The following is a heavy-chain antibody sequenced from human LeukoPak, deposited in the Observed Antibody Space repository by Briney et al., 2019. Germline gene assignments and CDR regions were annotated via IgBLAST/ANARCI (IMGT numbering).Heavy chain of an antibody. J-gene: IGHJ4*02. CDR2: IKQDGREK. D-gene: IGHD7-27*01. CDR1: RFTLCIYC. Sequence: GRTLSPSCAASRFTLCIYCTSWVRQAPGKGLEWGANIKQDGREKLHADSVKGRFAISRDSDENSLYLQMNSLKAEDTAVYYCGRFTRSGDSVYWGQGTLVTVSS. V-gene: IGHV3-7*04. CDR3: GRFTRSGDSVY.